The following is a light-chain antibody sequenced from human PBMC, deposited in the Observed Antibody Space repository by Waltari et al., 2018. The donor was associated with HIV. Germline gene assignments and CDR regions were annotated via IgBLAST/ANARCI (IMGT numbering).Light chain of an antibody. CDR3: VVWDDSLSGVV. CDR2: RDN. J-gene: IGLJ2*01. Sequence: QSVVTQSPSASGTPGQRVTISCSGRSSNTGSNNEFRYQHLPGTAPKLLIYRDNQRPSGVPDRISGSRSGTSASLAISGLRSEDEAVYYCVVWDDSLSGVVFGGGTSLTVL. V-gene: IGLV1-47*01. CDR1: SSNTGSNN.